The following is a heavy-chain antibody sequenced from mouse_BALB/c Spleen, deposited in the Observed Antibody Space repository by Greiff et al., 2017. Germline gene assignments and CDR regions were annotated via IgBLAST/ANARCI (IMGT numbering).Heavy chain of an antibody. CDR2: IYPGDGDT. Sequence: VQLQQSGAELARPGASVKLSCKASGYTFTSYWMQWVKQRPGQGLEWIGAIYPGDGDTRYTQKFKGKATLTADKSSSTAYMQLSSLASEDSAVYYCARDTTPDYWGQGTTLTVSS. CDR3: ARDTTPDY. CDR1: GYTFTSYW. V-gene: IGHV1-87*01. D-gene: IGHD1-1*01. J-gene: IGHJ2*01.